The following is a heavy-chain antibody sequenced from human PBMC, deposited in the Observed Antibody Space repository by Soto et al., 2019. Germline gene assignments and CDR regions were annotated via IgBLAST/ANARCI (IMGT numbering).Heavy chain of an antibody. D-gene: IGHD3-3*01. J-gene: IGHJ5*02. CDR1: GDSIKNYY. Sequence: SEAPSLNCTVPGDSIKNYYWSWVRQPPGEGGEWIGYIYYSGNTNYSPSLKGRVTLSVDTSKNQFSLKVNSVTPADTAVYYCVRDLYTFGVLSDAAYNYFGPWGQGTQVTVSS. CDR2: IYYSGNT. V-gene: IGHV4-59*01. CDR3: VRDLYTFGVLSDAAYNYFGP.